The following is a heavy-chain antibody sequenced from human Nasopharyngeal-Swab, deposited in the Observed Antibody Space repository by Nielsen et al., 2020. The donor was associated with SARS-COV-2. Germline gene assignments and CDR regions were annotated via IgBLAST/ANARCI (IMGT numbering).Heavy chain of an antibody. J-gene: IGHJ6*02. D-gene: IGHD6-13*01. CDR3: AKDRGSSGYYYGMDV. CDR2: ISYDGSNK. V-gene: IGHV3-30*18. Sequence: WIRQPPGKGLEWVAVISYDGSNKYYADSVKGRFTISRDNSKNTLYLQMNSLRAEDTAVYYCAKDRGSSGYYYGMDVWGQGTKVTVSS.